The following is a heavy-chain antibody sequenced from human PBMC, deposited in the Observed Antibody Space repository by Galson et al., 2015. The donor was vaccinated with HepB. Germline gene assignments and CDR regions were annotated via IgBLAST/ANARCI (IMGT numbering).Heavy chain of an antibody. V-gene: IGHV4-39*07. CDR3: ARDQQPMFRWFGELWLGTAFDI. J-gene: IGHJ3*02. D-gene: IGHD3-10*01. CDR2: IYYSGST. Sequence: SETLSLTCTVSGGSISSSSYYWGWIRQPPGKGLEWIGSIYYSGSTYYNPSLKSRVTISVDTSKNQFSLKLSSVTAADTAVYYCARDQQPMFRWFGELWLGTAFDIWGQGTMVTVSS. CDR1: GGSISSSSYY.